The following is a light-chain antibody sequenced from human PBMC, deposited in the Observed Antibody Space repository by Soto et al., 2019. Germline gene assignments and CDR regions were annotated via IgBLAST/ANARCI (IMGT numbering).Light chain of an antibody. CDR2: GIS. CDR1: QSVTNRY. V-gene: IGKV3-20*01. CDR3: QQYGSSPMT. J-gene: IGKJ5*01. Sequence: ESVLTQSPGTLSLSPGERATLSCRASQSVTNRYFAWYQQRPGQAPRLLIYGISNRATGIPARFSGSGSGTDFTLTISRLEPEDFAVYYCQQYGSSPMTFGQGTRLEI.